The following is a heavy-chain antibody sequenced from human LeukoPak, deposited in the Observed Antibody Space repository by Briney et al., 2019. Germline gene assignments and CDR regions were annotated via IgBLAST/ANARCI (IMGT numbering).Heavy chain of an antibody. CDR2: ISRTGSDI. D-gene: IGHD6-13*01. V-gene: IGHV3-11*06. J-gene: IGHJ6*02. Sequence: GGSLRLSCAASGFTFSDSYMNWIRQAPGKGLEWVSYISRTGSDINYADSVKGRFTISRDNAKNSLYLQMNSLRAEDTAVYYCARDPPHSSSCPSCGYYYGMDVWGQGTTVTVSS. CDR3: ARDPPHSSSCPSCGYYYGMDV. CDR1: GFTFSDSY.